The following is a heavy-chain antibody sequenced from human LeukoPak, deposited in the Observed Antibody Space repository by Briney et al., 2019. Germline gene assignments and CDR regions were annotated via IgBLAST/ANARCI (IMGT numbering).Heavy chain of an antibody. J-gene: IGHJ4*02. D-gene: IGHD3-10*01. CDR2: INPNSGYT. CDR3: ARGDTMVRGVISDY. CDR1: GYTFTDYY. Sequence: ASVKVSCKASGYTFTDYYIHWVRQAPGQGLEYMGWINPNSGYTKYAPKFQDRVTMTRDTSISTVYMELSRLIPGDTAVYYCARGDTMVRGVISDYWGQGTLVTVSS. V-gene: IGHV1-2*02.